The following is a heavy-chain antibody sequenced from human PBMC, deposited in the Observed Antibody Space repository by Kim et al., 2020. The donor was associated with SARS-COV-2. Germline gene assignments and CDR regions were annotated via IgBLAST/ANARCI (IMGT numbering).Heavy chain of an antibody. CDR1: GGSISGYY. CDR3: VRGFSYAV. J-gene: IGHJ4*02. V-gene: IGHV4-59*01. Sequence: SETLSLTCTVSGGSISGYYWSWIRQPPGKGLEWIGYIYNTGRTNQNPSLKSRVTISVDTSKNQFSLELSSVTAADTAVYYCVRGFSYAVWGQGTLVTVSS. D-gene: IGHD3-16*01. CDR2: IYNTGRT.